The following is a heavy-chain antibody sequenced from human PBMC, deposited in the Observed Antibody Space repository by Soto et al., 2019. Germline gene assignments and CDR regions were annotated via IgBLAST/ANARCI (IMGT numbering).Heavy chain of an antibody. CDR1: GGSISSGDYY. D-gene: IGHD1-26*01. J-gene: IGHJ4*02. V-gene: IGHV4-30-4*01. CDR2: IYYSGST. Sequence: QVQLQESGPGLVKPSQTLSLTCTVSGGSISSGDYYWSWIRQPPGKGLEWIGYIYYSGSTYYNPSLXXRXTXLVDTSKNQFSLKLSPVTAADTAAYYCARGSGPGVYWGQGTLVTVSS. CDR3: ARGSGPGVY.